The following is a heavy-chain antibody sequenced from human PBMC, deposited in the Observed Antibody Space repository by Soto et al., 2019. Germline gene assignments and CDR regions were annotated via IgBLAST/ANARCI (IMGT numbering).Heavy chain of an antibody. V-gene: IGHV4-59*02. CDR2: IVYSGST. J-gene: IGHJ4*02. Sequence: QVQLQESGPGLVRPSETLSLTCTVSGGSVNSYYWSWIRQTPGKGPEWIGYIVYSGSTNSNPSPTTRARMSVGRSKNQVALRLSSLTAEDTAVYYCARVFPSYGGGGCAYFDSWGQGILVTVSS. CDR3: ARVFPSYGGGGCAYFDS. CDR1: GGSVNSYY. D-gene: IGHD2-15*01.